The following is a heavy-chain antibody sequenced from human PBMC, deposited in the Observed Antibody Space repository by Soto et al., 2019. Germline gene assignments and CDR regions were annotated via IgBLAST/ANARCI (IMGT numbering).Heavy chain of an antibody. V-gene: IGHV3-66*01. J-gene: IGHJ4*02. CDR2: IYSGGST. D-gene: IGHD3-10*01. Sequence: EVQLVESGGGLVQPGGSLRLSCAASGFTVSSNYMSWVRQAPGKGLEWVSVIYSGGSTYYADSVKGRFTISRDNSSSTLYLQMNSLRAEDTAVYYCASTLYGSGHYFNSYPPLYWGQGTLVTVSS. CDR3: ASTLYGSGHYFNSYPPLY. CDR1: GFTVSSNY.